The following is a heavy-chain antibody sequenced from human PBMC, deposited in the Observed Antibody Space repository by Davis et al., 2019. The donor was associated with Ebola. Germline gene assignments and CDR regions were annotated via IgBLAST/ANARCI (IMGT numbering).Heavy chain of an antibody. Sequence: PGGSLRLSCAASGFTFSTYWMNWVRQAPGKGLVWVSNINNDGSITGYADSVKGRFTIPRDNAKSTLYLQMNSLRVEDTAVYYCATTSLTWGQGTLVTVSS. CDR3: ATTSLT. V-gene: IGHV3-74*01. CDR2: INNDGSIT. J-gene: IGHJ5*02. D-gene: IGHD6-6*01. CDR1: GFTFSTYW.